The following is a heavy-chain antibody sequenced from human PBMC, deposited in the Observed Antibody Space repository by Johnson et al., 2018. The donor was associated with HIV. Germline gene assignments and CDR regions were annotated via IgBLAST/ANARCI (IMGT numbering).Heavy chain of an antibody. CDR1: GFTFSSYA. Sequence: EQLVESGGGLVQPGGSLRLSCAASGFTFSSYAMHWVRQAPGKGLEYVSAISSNGGSTYYANSVKGRFTISRDNSKNTLYLQMGSLRAEDMAVYYCARASGYSSGGENSRVDGFDIWGQGTVVTVSS. D-gene: IGHD6-19*01. J-gene: IGHJ3*02. CDR3: ARASGYSSGGENSRVDGFDI. CDR2: ISSNGGST. V-gene: IGHV3-64*01.